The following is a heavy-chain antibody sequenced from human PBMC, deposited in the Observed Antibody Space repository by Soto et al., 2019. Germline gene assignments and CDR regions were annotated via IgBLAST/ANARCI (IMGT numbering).Heavy chain of an antibody. Sequence: GASVKVSCKASGGTFSSHAISWVRQAPGQGLEWMGGIIPIFGTANYAQKFQGRVTITADESTSTAYMELSSLRSEDTAVYYCASAIAVAGTSIYYYGMDVCGQGTTVTVSS. CDR3: ASAIAVAGTSIYYYGMDV. V-gene: IGHV1-69*13. D-gene: IGHD6-19*01. J-gene: IGHJ6*02. CDR1: GGTFSSHA. CDR2: IIPIFGTA.